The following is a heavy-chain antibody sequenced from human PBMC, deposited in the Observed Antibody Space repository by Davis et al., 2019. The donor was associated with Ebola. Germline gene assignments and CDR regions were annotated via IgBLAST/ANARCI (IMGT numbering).Heavy chain of an antibody. Sequence: SVKVSCKASGGTFSSYAISWVRQAPGQGLEWMGRIIPILGIANYAQKFQGRVTITADKSTSTAYMELSSLRSEDTAVYYCARLLDTAMVLGYDMDVWGQGTTVTVSS. CDR3: ARLLDTAMVLGYDMDV. CDR2: IIPILGIA. CDR1: GGTFSSYA. V-gene: IGHV1-69*04. D-gene: IGHD5-18*01. J-gene: IGHJ6*02.